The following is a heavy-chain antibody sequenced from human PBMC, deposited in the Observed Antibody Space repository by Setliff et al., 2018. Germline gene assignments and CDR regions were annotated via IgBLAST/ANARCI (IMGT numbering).Heavy chain of an antibody. CDR1: GGTFSSSA. CDR2: IIPIFGTA. J-gene: IGHJ6*02. V-gene: IGHV1-69*13. CDR3: AREDGTYYNFWSGYSTTPYHGMDV. Sequence: SVKVSCKASGGTFSSSAISWVRQAPGQGLEWMGGIIPIFGTANYAQKFQGRVTITADESTSTAYMELSSLRSEDTAVYYCAREDGTYYNFWSGYSTTPYHGMDVWGQGTTVTVSS. D-gene: IGHD3-3*01.